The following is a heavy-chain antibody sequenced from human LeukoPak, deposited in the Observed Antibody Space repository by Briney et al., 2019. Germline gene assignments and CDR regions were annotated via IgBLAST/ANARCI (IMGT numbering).Heavy chain of an antibody. CDR1: GGSFSGYY. Sequence: PSETLSLTCAVYGGSFSGYYWSWIRQPPGKGLEWIGEINHSGSTNYNPSLKSRVTISVDTSKNQFSLKLSSVTAADTAVYYCARGRRRFDYWGQGTQVTVSS. V-gene: IGHV4-34*01. CDR3: ARGRRRFDY. CDR2: INHSGST. J-gene: IGHJ4*02.